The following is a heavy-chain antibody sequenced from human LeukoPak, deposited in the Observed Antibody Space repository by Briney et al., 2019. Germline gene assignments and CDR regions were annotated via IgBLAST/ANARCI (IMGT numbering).Heavy chain of an antibody. Sequence: GGSLRLSCAASGFTFSSYSMNWVRQAPGKGLEWVSTISSDRSYIYYADSVKGRFTISRDNAKNSLYLQMNSLRAEDTAVYYCARVRDPGRYDFWSGLYYFNYWGQGTLVTVSS. V-gene: IGHV3-21*01. CDR1: GFTFSSYS. D-gene: IGHD3-3*01. J-gene: IGHJ4*02. CDR3: ARVRDPGRYDFWSGLYYFNY. CDR2: ISSDRSYI.